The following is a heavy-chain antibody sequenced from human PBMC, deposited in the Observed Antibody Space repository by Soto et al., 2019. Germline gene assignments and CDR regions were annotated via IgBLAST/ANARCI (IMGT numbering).Heavy chain of an antibody. V-gene: IGHV4-61*01. CDR1: GGSVSSGSYY. Sequence: SETLSLTCTVSGGSVSSGSYYWSWIRQPPGKGLEWIGYIYYSGSTNYNPSLKSRVTISVDTSKNQFSLKLSSVTAADTAVYYCARVRGYYYDSSAYYAKTFDIWGQGTMVTVSS. CDR2: IYYSGST. J-gene: IGHJ3*02. D-gene: IGHD3-22*01. CDR3: ARVRGYYYDSSAYYAKTFDI.